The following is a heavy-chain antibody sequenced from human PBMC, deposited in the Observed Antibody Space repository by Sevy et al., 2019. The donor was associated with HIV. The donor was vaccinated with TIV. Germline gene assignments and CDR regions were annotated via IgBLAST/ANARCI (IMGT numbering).Heavy chain of an antibody. V-gene: IGHV3-15*01. CDR3: TTATGGAVTGTFGY. D-gene: IGHD6-19*01. J-gene: IGHJ4*02. CDR1: GFTFSNAW. Sequence: GGSLRLSCAASGFTFSNAWMSWVRQAPGKGLEWVGRIKSNTDGGTTDYAAAVKGGLTISRDDSNNTLYLQMNSLKTEDTAVYYCTTATGGAVTGTFGYWGQGTLVTVSS. CDR2: IKSNTDGGTT.